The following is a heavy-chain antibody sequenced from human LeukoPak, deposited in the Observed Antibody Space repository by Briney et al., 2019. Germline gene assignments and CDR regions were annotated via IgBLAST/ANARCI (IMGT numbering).Heavy chain of an antibody. V-gene: IGHV1-2*04. CDR3: ARDVEYVRYYDSSGSAFDI. D-gene: IGHD3-22*01. CDR2: INPNSGGT. CDR1: GYTFTGYY. Sequence: ASVKVSCKASGYTFTGYYMHWVRQAPGQGLEWMGWINPNSGGTSYAQKFQGWVTMTRDTSISTAYMELSRLRSDDTAVYYCARDVEYVRYYDSSGSAFDIWGQGTMVTVSS. J-gene: IGHJ3*02.